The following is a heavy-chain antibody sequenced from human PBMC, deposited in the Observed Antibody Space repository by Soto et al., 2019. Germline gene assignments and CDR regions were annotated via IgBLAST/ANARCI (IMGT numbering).Heavy chain of an antibody. CDR3: ARGDIVVVVAASKVDDAFDI. CDR2: ISAYNGNT. J-gene: IGHJ3*02. CDR1: GYTFTSYG. Sequence: GASVKVPCKASGYTFTSYGISWVRQAPGQGLEWMGWISAYNGNTNYAQKLQGRVTMTTDTSTSTAYMELRSLRSDDTAVYYCARGDIVVVVAASKVDDAFDIWGQGTMVTVSS. D-gene: IGHD2-15*01. V-gene: IGHV1-18*01.